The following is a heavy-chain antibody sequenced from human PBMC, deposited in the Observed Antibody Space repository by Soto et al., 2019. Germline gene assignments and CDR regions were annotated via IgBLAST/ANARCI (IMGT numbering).Heavy chain of an antibody. V-gene: IGHV1-69*06. Sequence: QVQLVQSGAEVKKPGSSVKVSCKASGGTFSSYAISWVRQAPGQGLEWMGGIIPIFGTANYAQKFQGRVTITADKSTSTAYMELSSLRSEDTAVYYCASHTPRNHSSSLKPLDYYGMDVWGQGTTVTVSS. D-gene: IGHD6-6*01. CDR3: ASHTPRNHSSSLKPLDYYGMDV. CDR1: GGTFSSYA. J-gene: IGHJ6*02. CDR2: IIPIFGTA.